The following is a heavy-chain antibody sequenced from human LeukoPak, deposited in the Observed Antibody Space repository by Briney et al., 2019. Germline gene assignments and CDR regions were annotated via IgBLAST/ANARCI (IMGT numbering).Heavy chain of an antibody. V-gene: IGHV3-74*01. J-gene: IGHJ4*02. CDR2: IKNDGRTT. D-gene: IGHD3-16*01. CDR3: TTGPSYGYEW. CDR1: GMTFSHRW. Sequence: GGYLRLSCAASGMTFSHRWMHWVRQAPGKGLVWVSLIKNDGRTTIYADSVKGRFTISRDNGKSTLYLQMNSLRAEDTGIYYCTTGPSYGYEWWGQGTVVTVSS.